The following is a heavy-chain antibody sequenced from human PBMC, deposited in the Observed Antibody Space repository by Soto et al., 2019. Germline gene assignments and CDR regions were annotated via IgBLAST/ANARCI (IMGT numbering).Heavy chain of an antibody. V-gene: IGHV4-59*08. CDR3: AMILAAPPDYLHYYMDA. Sequence: QVQLQESGPGLVKSSETLSLTCTVSGGSISSFYWSWIRQPPGKGMEWIGFFYYTGRTTYNASLKSRVTISGDTSKNQFSLRLSSATAADTAVYYCAMILAAPPDYLHYYMDAWGEGTTVTVSS. J-gene: IGHJ6*03. CDR1: GGSISSFY. D-gene: IGHD4-17*01. CDR2: FYYTGRT.